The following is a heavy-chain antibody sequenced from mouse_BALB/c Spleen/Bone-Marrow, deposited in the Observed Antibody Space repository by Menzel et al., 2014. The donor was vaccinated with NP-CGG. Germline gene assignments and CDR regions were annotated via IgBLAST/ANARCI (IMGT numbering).Heavy chain of an antibody. V-gene: IGHV14-3*02. Sequence: VQLQQSGAELVKPGASVKLSCTASGFNIKDTYMHWVKQRPEQGLEWIGRIDPANGNTKYDPKFQGKATITADTSSNTADLKLSSLTSEDTAVYYCASYYDGSSSFAYWGQGTLVTVSA. CDR2: IDPANGNT. J-gene: IGHJ3*01. D-gene: IGHD1-1*01. CDR3: ASYYDGSSSFAY. CDR1: GFNIKDTY.